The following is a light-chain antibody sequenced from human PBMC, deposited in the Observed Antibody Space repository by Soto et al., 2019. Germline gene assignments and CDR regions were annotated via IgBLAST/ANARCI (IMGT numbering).Light chain of an antibody. Sequence: QSVLTQPPSVSGAPGQRVTISCTGSSSNIGAGYDVHWYQQLPGTAPKLLIYNNINRPSGVPGRFSGSKSANSVSLAITGLQAEDEADYYCQSYDSSLSGYVFVTGTKVTVL. CDR3: QSYDSSLSGYV. CDR2: NNI. CDR1: SSNIGAGYD. J-gene: IGLJ1*01. V-gene: IGLV1-40*01.